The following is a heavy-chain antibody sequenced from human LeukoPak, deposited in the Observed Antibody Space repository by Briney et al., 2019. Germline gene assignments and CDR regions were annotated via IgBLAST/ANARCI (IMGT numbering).Heavy chain of an antibody. D-gene: IGHD3-9*01. CDR1: GYDFFGYW. CDR2: IYPDDSNI. Sequence: GESLKISCKGSGYDFFGYWIAWVRQMPGKGLEGVGIIYPDDSNIKYSPAFQGQVTISAVKSISTAYLQWSSLKASDTAMYYCARRDILTGYDGDWFDPWGKGTLVTVSS. V-gene: IGHV5-51*01. J-gene: IGHJ5*01. CDR3: ARRDILTGYDGDWFDP.